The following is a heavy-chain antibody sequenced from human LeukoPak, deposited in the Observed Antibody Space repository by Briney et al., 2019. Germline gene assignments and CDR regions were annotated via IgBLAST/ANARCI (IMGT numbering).Heavy chain of an antibody. CDR3: ARVNGYYYGSGSNGMDY. J-gene: IGHJ4*02. D-gene: IGHD3-10*01. Sequence: GGSLRLSCAASGFTFSSYAMSWVRQAPGKGLEWVSAISGSGGSTYYADSVKGRFTISRDNAKNSLYLQMNSLRDEDTAVYYCARVNGYYYGSGSNGMDYWGQGTLVTVSS. V-gene: IGHV3-23*01. CDR1: GFTFSSYA. CDR2: ISGSGGST.